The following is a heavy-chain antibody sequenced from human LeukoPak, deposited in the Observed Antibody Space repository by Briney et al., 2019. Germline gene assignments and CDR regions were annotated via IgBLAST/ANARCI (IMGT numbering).Heavy chain of an antibody. J-gene: IGHJ1*01. CDR1: GYSFTSYD. CDR2: MNPNSGNT. D-gene: IGHD3-3*01. Sequence: GPSVKVSCKAFGYSFTSYDINWVRQATGQGLEWMGWMNPNSGNTGYAQKFQGRVTMTRNTSISTAYMELSSLRSEDTAVYYCARNVRWSGSSYWGQCTLVTFSS. V-gene: IGHV1-8*01. CDR3: ARNVRWSGSSY.